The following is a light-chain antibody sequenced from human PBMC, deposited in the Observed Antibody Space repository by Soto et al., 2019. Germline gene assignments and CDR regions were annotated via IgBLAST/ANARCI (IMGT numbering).Light chain of an antibody. CDR1: QDITNY. CDR2: DAS. CDR3: QQYHELSPIT. Sequence: DIQMTQSPSSLAASIGDRVTIXXRSSQDITNYLSWFQQRPGKAPELXXYDASRLLPGVSSRFSGTGSGTYFNLIINDLQPEDFATYFCQQYHELSPITFGQGTRLEIK. V-gene: IGKV1-33*01. J-gene: IGKJ5*01.